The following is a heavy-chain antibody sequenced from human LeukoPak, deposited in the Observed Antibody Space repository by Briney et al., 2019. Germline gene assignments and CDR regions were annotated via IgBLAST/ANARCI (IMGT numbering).Heavy chain of an antibody. Sequence: SETLSLTCTVSGYSISSDYYWGWIRQPPGKGLEWIGSVYHSGSTYYNPSLKSRVTISVDTSKDQFSLKLSSVTAADTAVYFCARVGIDSGSFADFDYWGQGTLVTVSS. D-gene: IGHD1-26*01. CDR3: ARVGIDSGSFADFDY. CDR1: GYSISSDYY. J-gene: IGHJ4*02. CDR2: VYHSGST. V-gene: IGHV4-38-2*02.